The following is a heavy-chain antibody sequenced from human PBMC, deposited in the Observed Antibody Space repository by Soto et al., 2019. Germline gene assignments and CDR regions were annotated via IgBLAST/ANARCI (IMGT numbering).Heavy chain of an antibody. V-gene: IGHV1-3*01. CDR3: ARVGSYSSSWNGAFDY. CDR2: INAGNGNT. D-gene: IGHD6-13*01. J-gene: IGHJ4*02. Sequence: QVQLVQSGAEVKKPGASVKVSCKASGYTFTSYAMHWVRQAPGQRLESMGWINAGNGNTKYSQKFQGRVTITRDTSASTAYMELSSLRSEDTAVYYCARVGSYSSSWNGAFDYWGQGTLVTVSS. CDR1: GYTFTSYA.